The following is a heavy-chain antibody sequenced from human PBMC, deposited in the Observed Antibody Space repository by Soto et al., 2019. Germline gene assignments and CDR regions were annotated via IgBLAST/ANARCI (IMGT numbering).Heavy chain of an antibody. D-gene: IGHD3-10*01. Sequence: QVQLQQWGPGLSKPSETLSLTCSVNGGSFSYYYWSWIRQSPGKGLEWIGEINHSGTINFNPSLKSRVTISIDTSENQFSLTLRSVTAADTAIYYCARSFRGVSLDWGQGTLVTVSP. CDR3: ARSFRGVSLD. J-gene: IGHJ4*02. CDR1: GGSFSYYY. V-gene: IGHV4-34*02. CDR2: INHSGTI.